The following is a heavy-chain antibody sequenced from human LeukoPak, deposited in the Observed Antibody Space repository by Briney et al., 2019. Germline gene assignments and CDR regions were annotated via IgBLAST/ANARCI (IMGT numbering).Heavy chain of an antibody. J-gene: IGHJ6*03. CDR3: AKRGNPAVGHHYLDV. CDR2: ITLSGGNT. CDR1: GFTFSTYS. D-gene: IGHD2-2*01. V-gene: IGHV3-23*01. Sequence: GGSLRLSCAASGFTFSTYSMNWVRQAPGKGLEWVSSITLSGGNTFYADSVMGRFTVSRDNSKNTLYLQMNSLSAEDTAVYYCAKRGNPAVGHHYLDVWGKGTTVSVSS.